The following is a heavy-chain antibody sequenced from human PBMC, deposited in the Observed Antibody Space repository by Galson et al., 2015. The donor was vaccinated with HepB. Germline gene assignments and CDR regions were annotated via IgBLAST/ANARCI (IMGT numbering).Heavy chain of an antibody. CDR3: ARLSGDYGVNS. Sequence: SVKVSCKASGGLFSSYGLSWVRQAPGQGLEWMGKIVPVLDMTKYAQKFQDRLTFTADTSTSTAYMELSSLRSKDTAVYYCARLSGDYGVNSWGQGTLVTVSA. D-gene: IGHD4-23*01. CDR2: IVPVLDMT. CDR1: GGLFSSYG. V-gene: IGHV1-69*04. J-gene: IGHJ5*02.